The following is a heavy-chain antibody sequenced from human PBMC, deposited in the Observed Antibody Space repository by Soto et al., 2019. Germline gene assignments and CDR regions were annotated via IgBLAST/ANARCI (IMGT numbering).Heavy chain of an antibody. D-gene: IGHD3-3*01. CDR2: IYHSGST. CDR3: ARVKRFCSGRPALVSTQGGWFDP. J-gene: IGHJ5*02. Sequence: SETLSLTCAVSGGSISSGGYSWSWIRQPPGKGLEWIGYIYHSGSTNYNPSLKSRVTISVDTSKNQFSLKLSSVTAADTAVYYCARVKRFCSGRPALVSTQGGWFDPWGQGTLVTVCS. CDR1: GGSISSGGYS. V-gene: IGHV4-30-2*01.